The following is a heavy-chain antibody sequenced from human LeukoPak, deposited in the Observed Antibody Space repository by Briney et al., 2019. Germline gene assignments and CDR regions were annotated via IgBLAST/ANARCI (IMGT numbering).Heavy chain of an antibody. Sequence: ASVKVSCKASGYTFTSFAVHWVRQAPGQRLEWMGWINADNGNTKYPQEFQGRVTITADKSTSTAYMELSSLRSEDTAVYYCASYGIIEMANNWFDPWGQGTLVTVSS. CDR3: ASYGIIEMANNWFDP. J-gene: IGHJ5*02. CDR2: INADNGNT. CDR1: GYTFTSFA. V-gene: IGHV1-3*03. D-gene: IGHD5-24*01.